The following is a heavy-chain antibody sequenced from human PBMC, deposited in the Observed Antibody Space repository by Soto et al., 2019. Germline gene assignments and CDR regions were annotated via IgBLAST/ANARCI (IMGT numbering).Heavy chain of an antibody. CDR1: GFTFSSYS. Sequence: GGSLRLSCAASGFTFSSYSMNWVRQAPGKGLEWVSSISSSSSYIYYADSVKGRFAISRDNAKNSLYLQMNSLRAEDTAVYYCARGLDDYSNYLDYWGQGTLVTVSS. CDR2: ISSSSSYI. CDR3: ARGLDDYSNYLDY. J-gene: IGHJ4*02. V-gene: IGHV3-21*01. D-gene: IGHD4-4*01.